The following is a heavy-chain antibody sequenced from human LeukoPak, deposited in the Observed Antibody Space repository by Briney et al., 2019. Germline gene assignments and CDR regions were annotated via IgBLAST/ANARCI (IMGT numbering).Heavy chain of an antibody. V-gene: IGHV3-7*01. D-gene: IGHD2-2*02. CDR3: ARLVVPAAIAPHYYYYYMDV. CDR1: GFTFTNYA. CDR2: IKQDGNEK. J-gene: IGHJ6*03. Sequence: PGGSLRLSCAASGFTFTNYAFHWVRQAPGKGLEWVANIKQDGNEKYYVDSVKGRFTISRDNSKNTLYLQMNSLRAEDTAVYYCARLVVPAAIAPHYYYYYMDVWGKGTTVTVSS.